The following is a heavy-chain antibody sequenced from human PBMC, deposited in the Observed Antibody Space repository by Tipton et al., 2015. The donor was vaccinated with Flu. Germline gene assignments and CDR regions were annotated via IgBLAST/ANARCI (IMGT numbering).Heavy chain of an antibody. Sequence: GLVKPSETLSLTCTVSGGSISSYHWSWIRQSPGKGLEWIGYISSSGSTNYNPSLKSRVTTSVDTSKNHFSLKLSSVTAADTAVYFCARARRFLEWQFYYYYMDVWGKGTTVTVSS. CDR3: ARARRFLEWQFYYYYMDV. V-gene: IGHV4-59*01. CDR1: GGSISSYH. D-gene: IGHD3-3*01. CDR2: ISSSGST. J-gene: IGHJ6*03.